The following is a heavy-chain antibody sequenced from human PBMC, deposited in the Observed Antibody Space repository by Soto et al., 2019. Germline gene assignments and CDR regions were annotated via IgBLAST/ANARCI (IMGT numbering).Heavy chain of an antibody. CDR3: AREAKGGGRGAFDI. J-gene: IGHJ3*02. V-gene: IGHV4-30-4*01. D-gene: IGHD3-16*01. Sequence: PSETLSLTCTVSGGSISSGDYYWSWIRQPPGKGLEWIGYIYYSGSTYYNPSLKSRVTISVDTSKNQFSLKLSSVTAADTAVYYCAREAKGGGRGAFDIWGQGTMVTVSS. CDR2: IYYSGST. CDR1: GGSISSGDYY.